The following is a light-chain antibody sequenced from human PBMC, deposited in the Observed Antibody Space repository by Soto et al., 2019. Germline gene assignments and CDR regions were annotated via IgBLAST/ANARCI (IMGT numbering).Light chain of an antibody. J-gene: IGKJ1*01. CDR2: AAS. V-gene: IGKV1-27*01. CDR1: RDIDNS. Sequence: DIQVTQSPPSLSASVGDRVTITCRASRDIDNSLAWYQQVPGKAPRLLIYAASTLQSGVPSRFRGSGSGTSFILTITSLQPEDVATYYCQKYNKAPWIFGQGTKVEIK. CDR3: QKYNKAPWI.